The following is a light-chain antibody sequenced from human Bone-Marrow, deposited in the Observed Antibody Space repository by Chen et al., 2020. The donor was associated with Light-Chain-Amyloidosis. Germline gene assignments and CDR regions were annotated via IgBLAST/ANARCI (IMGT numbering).Light chain of an antibody. J-gene: IGKJ2*01. Sequence: DIQIPQSPSALSASVGDRVTITCRASQSISSWLAWYQQKPGKAPKLLIYKASGLESGVPSRFSGSGSGTEFTLTITSLQPDDSATYYCQQYNSSPYTFGQGTKLEIK. CDR1: QSISSW. CDR3: QQYNSSPYT. CDR2: KAS. V-gene: IGKV1-5*03.